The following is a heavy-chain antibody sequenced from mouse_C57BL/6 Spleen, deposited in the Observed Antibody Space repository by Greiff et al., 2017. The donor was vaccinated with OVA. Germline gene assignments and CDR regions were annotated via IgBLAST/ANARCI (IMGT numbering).Heavy chain of an antibody. CDR2: IHPSDGDT. V-gene: IGHV1-74*01. D-gene: IGHD4-1*01. CDR3: ASERGRSAIDD. CDR1: GYTFTSYW. J-gene: IGHJ4*01. Sequence: QVHVKQPGADLVKPGASVKVSCKASGYTFTSYWMHWVKQRPGQGLEWIGRIHPSDGDTTYNQKFKGKATLTVDKSSSTAYMQLSSLTSEDSAVYYCASERGRSAIDDWGQGTSVTVAS.